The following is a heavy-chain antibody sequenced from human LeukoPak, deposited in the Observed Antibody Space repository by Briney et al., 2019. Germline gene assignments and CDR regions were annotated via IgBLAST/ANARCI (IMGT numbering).Heavy chain of an antibody. CDR2: ISYDGSNK. D-gene: IGHD3-10*01. CDR1: GFTFSSYA. CDR3: ARGRWGDYYYYMDV. Sequence: GGSLRLSCAASGFTFSSYAMHWVRQAPGKGLEWVAVISYDGSNKYYADSVKGRFTISRDNSKNTLYLQMNSLRAEDTAVYYCARGRWGDYYYYMDVWGKGTTVTVSS. J-gene: IGHJ6*03. V-gene: IGHV3-30-3*01.